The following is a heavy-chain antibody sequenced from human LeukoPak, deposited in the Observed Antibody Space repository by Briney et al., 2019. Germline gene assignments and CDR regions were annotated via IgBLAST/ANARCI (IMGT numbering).Heavy chain of an antibody. D-gene: IGHD1-26*01. V-gene: IGHV3-30-3*01. CDR1: GFTFSSYA. CDR3: ARRRIVGSIDDAFDI. Sequence: GRSLRPSCAASGFTFSSYAMHWVRQAPGKGLEWAAVISSDGNTQYYADSVEGRFTISRDNSNNTLYLQMNSLRADDTAIYYCARRRIVGSIDDAFDIWGQGTMVTLSS. J-gene: IGHJ3*02. CDR2: ISSDGNTQ.